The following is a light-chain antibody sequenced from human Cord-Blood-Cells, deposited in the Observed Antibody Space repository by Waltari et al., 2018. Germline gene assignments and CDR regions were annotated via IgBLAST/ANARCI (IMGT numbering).Light chain of an antibody. V-gene: IGKV1-12*01. Sequence: DIQMTQSPSSVSASVGDRVTITCRASQVISSWLAWYQQKPGKAPKLLIYAASRLQSGVPSRFSDSAAGTDFTLTLSSLQPEDFATYYCQQANSFPFTFGPGTKVDIK. CDR2: AAS. CDR3: QQANSFPFT. CDR1: QVISSW. J-gene: IGKJ3*01.